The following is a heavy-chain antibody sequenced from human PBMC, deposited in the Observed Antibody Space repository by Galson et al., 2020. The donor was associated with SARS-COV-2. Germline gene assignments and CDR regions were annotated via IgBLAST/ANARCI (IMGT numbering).Heavy chain of an antibody. V-gene: IGHV4-61*02. CDR2: IYKSGNT. D-gene: IGHD3-3*01. CDR3: ARGNSPCVTIFGRVTCPCGMDV. CDR1: GGSISSGNYY. Sequence: SETLSLTCTVSGGSISSGNYYWSWIRQPAGKGLEWIGRIYKSGNTNYNPSLWSQVTISVDTSKNQFSLKLRSVTAADTAVYYCARGNSPCVTIFGRVTCPCGMDVWCQGTAVTVSS. J-gene: IGHJ6*02.